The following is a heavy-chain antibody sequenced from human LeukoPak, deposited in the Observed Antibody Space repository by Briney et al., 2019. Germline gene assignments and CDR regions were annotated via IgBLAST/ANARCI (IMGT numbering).Heavy chain of an antibody. CDR3: AREYGDYEGDVKNWFDP. CDR1: GFTFSSYS. V-gene: IGHV3-48*02. Sequence: GESLRLSCAASGFTFSSYSMNWVRQAPGKGLEWVSYISSSSSTIYYADSVKGRFTISRDNAKNSLYLQMNSLRDEDTAVYYCAREYGDYEGDVKNWFDPWGQGTLVTVSS. D-gene: IGHD4-17*01. J-gene: IGHJ5*02. CDR2: ISSSSSTI.